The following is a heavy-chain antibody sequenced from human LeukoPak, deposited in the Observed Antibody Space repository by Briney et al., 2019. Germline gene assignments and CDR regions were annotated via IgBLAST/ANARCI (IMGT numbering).Heavy chain of an antibody. Sequence: KPSETLSLTCAVYGGSFSGYYWSWIRQPPGKGLEWIGEINHSGSTNYNPSLKSRVTISVDTSKNQFSLKLSSVTAADTAVYYCAREGNTAMVRGAFDIWGQGTMVTVSS. V-gene: IGHV4-34*01. D-gene: IGHD5-18*01. J-gene: IGHJ3*02. CDR3: AREGNTAMVRGAFDI. CDR1: GGSFSGYY. CDR2: INHSGST.